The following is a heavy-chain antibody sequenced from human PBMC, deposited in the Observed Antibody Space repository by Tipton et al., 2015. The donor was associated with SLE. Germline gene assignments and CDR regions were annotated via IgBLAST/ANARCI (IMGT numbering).Heavy chain of an antibody. Sequence: TLSLTCTVSGGSISSHYWSWIRQPPGKGLEWIGEINHSGSTNYNPSLKSRVTISVDTSKNQFSLKLSSVTAADTAVYYCARNPGGFGAFDIWGQGTMVTVSS. D-gene: IGHD3-10*01. J-gene: IGHJ3*02. CDR2: INHSGST. V-gene: IGHV4-34*01. CDR1: GGSISSHY. CDR3: ARNPGGFGAFDI.